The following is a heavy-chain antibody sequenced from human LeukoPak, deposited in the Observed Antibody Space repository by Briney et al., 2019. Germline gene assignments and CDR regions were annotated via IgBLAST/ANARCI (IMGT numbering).Heavy chain of an antibody. Sequence: PSETLSLACTVSGGSISSYYWSWIRQPPGKGLEWIGYIYYSGSTNYNPSLKSRVTISVDTSKNQFSLKLSSVTAADTAAYYCARGWNDFWSGYYVTFDYWGQGTLVTVSS. J-gene: IGHJ4*02. CDR1: GGSISSYY. V-gene: IGHV4-59*01. CDR2: IYYSGST. CDR3: ARGWNDFWSGYYVTFDY. D-gene: IGHD3-3*01.